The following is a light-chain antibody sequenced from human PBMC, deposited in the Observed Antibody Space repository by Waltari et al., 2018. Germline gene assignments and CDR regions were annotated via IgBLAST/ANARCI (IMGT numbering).Light chain of an antibody. Sequence: DIVMTQSPDSLAVSLGERATINCKSSQSVFSDSNKKNDLAWYQQKPGQPPKLLIYWASTRESGVPDRFSGSGSGTDFTLTISSLQAEDVAVYYCQQYYGTPFTFGPGTKVDIK. CDR1: QSVFSDSNKKND. CDR2: WAS. V-gene: IGKV4-1*01. CDR3: QQYYGTPFT. J-gene: IGKJ3*01.